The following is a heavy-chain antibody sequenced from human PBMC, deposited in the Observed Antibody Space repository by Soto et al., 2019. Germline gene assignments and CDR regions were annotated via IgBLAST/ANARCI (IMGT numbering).Heavy chain of an antibody. J-gene: IGHJ4*02. CDR3: ARMSLQVRRTSYFDY. CDR2: IKQDGSEK. CDR1: GFTFSSYW. Sequence: GESLKISCAASGFTFSSYWMSWVRQAPGKGLEWVANIKQDGSEKYYVDSVKGRFTISRDNAKNSLYLQMNSLRAEDTAVYYCARMSLQVRRTSYFDYWGQGTLVTVSS. V-gene: IGHV3-7*01. D-gene: IGHD1-1*01.